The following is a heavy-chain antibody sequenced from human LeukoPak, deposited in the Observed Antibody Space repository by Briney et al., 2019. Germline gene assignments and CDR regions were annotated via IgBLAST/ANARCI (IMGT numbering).Heavy chain of an antibody. Sequence: GGSLRLSCAASGFTFSSYWMSWVRQAPGKGLEWVANIKQDGSEKYYVDSVKGRFTISRDNAKNSLYLQMNSLRAEDTAVYYCASSSSWYRGWFDPWGQGTLVTVSS. J-gene: IGHJ5*02. CDR2: IKQDGSEK. CDR3: ASSSSWYRGWFDP. CDR1: GFTFSSYW. D-gene: IGHD6-13*01. V-gene: IGHV3-7*01.